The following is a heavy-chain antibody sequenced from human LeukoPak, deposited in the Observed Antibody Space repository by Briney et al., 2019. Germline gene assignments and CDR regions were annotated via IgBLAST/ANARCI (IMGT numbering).Heavy chain of an antibody. V-gene: IGHV1-18*01. D-gene: IGHD6-19*01. Sequence: GASVKVSCKASGYTFTSYGISWVRQAPGQGLEWMGWISAYNGNTNYAQKLQGRVTMTTDTSTSTAYMELRSLRSDDTAVYYCARDEQWLALRGGWFDPWGQGTLVTVSS. CDR2: ISAYNGNT. CDR1: GYTFTSYG. CDR3: ARDEQWLALRGGWFDP. J-gene: IGHJ5*02.